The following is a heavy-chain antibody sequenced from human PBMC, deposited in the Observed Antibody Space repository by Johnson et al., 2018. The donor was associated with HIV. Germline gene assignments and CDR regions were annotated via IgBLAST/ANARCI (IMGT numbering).Heavy chain of an antibody. CDR1: GFTFSSYG. CDR2: IRYDGSNK. Sequence: QVQLVESGGGVVQPGGSLILSCAASGFTFSSYGMHWVRQAPGKGLEWVAFIRYDGSNKYYADSVKGRFTISRDNSKNTLYLQTNSLRVEDTAVYYCARGLQSLIVVITRGAFNIWGQGTMVTVSS. V-gene: IGHV3-30*02. CDR3: ARGLQSLIVVITRGAFNI. J-gene: IGHJ3*02. D-gene: IGHD3-22*01.